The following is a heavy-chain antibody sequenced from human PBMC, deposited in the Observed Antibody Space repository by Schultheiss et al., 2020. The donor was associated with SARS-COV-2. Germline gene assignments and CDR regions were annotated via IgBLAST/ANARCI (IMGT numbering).Heavy chain of an antibody. J-gene: IGHJ3*02. CDR3: AREALVGATHAFDI. V-gene: IGHV3-21*04. D-gene: IGHD1-26*01. CDR1: GFTFSSYE. Sequence: GGSLRLSCAASGFTFSSYEMNWVRQAPGKGLEWVSSISSSSSYIYYADSVKGRFTISRDNAKNSLYLQMNSLRAEDTAVYYCAREALVGATHAFDIWGQGTMVTVSS. CDR2: ISSSSSYI.